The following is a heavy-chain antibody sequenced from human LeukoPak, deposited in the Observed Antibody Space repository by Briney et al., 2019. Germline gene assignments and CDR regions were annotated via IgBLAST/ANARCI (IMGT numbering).Heavy chain of an antibody. D-gene: IGHD3-22*01. CDR2: IYYSGIT. CDR3: ARLRSGSSGYYSMDV. J-gene: IGHJ6*02. V-gene: IGHV4-59*08. Sequence: PSEILSLTWTVSGDSISGYYWSWMRQPPGKGLEWIGYIYYSGITNYNPSLKSRVTISVDTSKNKFSLKMSAVTAADTAVCHCARLRSGSSGYYSMDVWGQGTTVTVSS. CDR1: GDSISGYY.